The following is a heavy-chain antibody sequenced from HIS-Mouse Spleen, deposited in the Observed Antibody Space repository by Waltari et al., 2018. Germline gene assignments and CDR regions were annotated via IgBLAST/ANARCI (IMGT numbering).Heavy chain of an antibody. CDR1: GFTFSSYS. CDR3: AGIAARDAFDI. V-gene: IGHV3-21*01. Sequence: SCAASGFTFSSYSMNWVRQAPGKGLEWVSSISSSSSYIYYADSVKGRFTISRDNAKNSLYLQMNSLRAEDTAVYYCAGIAARDAFDIWGQGTMVTVSS. D-gene: IGHD6-6*01. J-gene: IGHJ3*02. CDR2: ISSSSSYI.